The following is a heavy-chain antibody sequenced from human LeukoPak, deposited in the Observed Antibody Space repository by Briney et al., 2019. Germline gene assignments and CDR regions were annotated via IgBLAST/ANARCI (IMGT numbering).Heavy chain of an antibody. Sequence: SETLSLTCTVSGVSVSSGMYYWTWIRQHPGRGLECIGFIHFTGSIHYNPSLESRATISVDASDNQFSLKLSSVTAADTAVYYCARDGSSTSPSYWGQGTLVTVSS. V-gene: IGHV4-31*03. D-gene: IGHD2-2*01. J-gene: IGHJ4*02. CDR3: ARDGSSTSPSY. CDR1: GVSVSSGMYY. CDR2: IHFTGSI.